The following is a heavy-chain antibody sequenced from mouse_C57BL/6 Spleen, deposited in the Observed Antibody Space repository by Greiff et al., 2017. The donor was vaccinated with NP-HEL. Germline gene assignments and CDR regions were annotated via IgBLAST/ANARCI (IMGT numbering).Heavy chain of an antibody. Sequence: EVKVVESGGGLVQPGGSLSLSCAASGFTFTDYYMSWVRQPPGKALEWLGFIRNKANGYTTEYSASVKGRFTISRDNSQSILYLQMNALRAEDSATYYCASLAYYSNYAYAMDYWGQGTSVTVSS. V-gene: IGHV7-3*01. CDR2: IRNKANGYTT. J-gene: IGHJ4*01. CDR1: GFTFTDYY. D-gene: IGHD2-5*01. CDR3: ASLAYYSNYAYAMDY.